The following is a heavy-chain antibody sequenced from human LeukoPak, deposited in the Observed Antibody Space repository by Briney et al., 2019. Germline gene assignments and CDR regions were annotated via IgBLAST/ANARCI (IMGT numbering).Heavy chain of an antibody. CDR3: ARGSVLRYFDWPNYYMDV. D-gene: IGHD3-9*01. CDR1: GFTFSDYY. Sequence: PGGSLRLSCAASGFTFSDYYMSWIRQAPGKGLEWVSYISTSGSTIYYADSVKGRFTISRDNAKNSLYLQMNSLRAEDTAVYYCARGSVLRYFDWPNYYMDVWGKGTTVTVSS. J-gene: IGHJ6*03. V-gene: IGHV3-11*04. CDR2: ISTSGSTI.